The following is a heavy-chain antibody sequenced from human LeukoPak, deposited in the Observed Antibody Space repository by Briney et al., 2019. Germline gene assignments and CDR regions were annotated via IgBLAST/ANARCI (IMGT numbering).Heavy chain of an antibody. CDR1: GGSIRGYY. CDR2: IYYSGST. Sequence: SETLSLTCTGSGGSIRGYYWSWIRQPPGKGLEWIGYIYYSGSTNYNPSLKSRVTISVDTSKNQFSLKLNSVTAADTAVYYCARSDSSGYFPIDYWGQGTLVTVSS. CDR3: ARSDSSGYFPIDY. D-gene: IGHD3-22*01. J-gene: IGHJ4*02. V-gene: IGHV4-59*01.